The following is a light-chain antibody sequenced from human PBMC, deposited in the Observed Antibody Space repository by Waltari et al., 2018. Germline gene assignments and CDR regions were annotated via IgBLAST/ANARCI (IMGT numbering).Light chain of an antibody. CDR3: QQYYSTPPT. V-gene: IGKV4-1*01. J-gene: IGKJ1*01. CDR2: WAS. Sequence: DIVMTQSPDSLAVSLGERATINCKSSQSVLYSSNNKNYLAWYQQKPGQPPKLLIYWASPRESGVPDRFSGSGSGTDFTLTISSLQAEDGAVYYCQQYYSTPPTFGQGTKVEIK. CDR1: QSVLYSSNNKNY.